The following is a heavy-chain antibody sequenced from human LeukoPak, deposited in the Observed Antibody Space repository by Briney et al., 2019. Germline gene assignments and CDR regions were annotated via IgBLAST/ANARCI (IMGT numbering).Heavy chain of an antibody. J-gene: IGHJ3*02. V-gene: IGHV4-4*07. D-gene: IGHD6-19*01. Sequence: PSETLSLTCTVSGGSISSYYWSWIRQPAGKGLEWIGRIYTSGSTNYNPSLKSRVTMSVDTSKNQFSLKLSSVTAADTAVYYCARARTSSGCLTFDIWGQGTMVTVSS. CDR3: ARARTSSGCLTFDI. CDR2: IYTSGST. CDR1: GGSISSYY.